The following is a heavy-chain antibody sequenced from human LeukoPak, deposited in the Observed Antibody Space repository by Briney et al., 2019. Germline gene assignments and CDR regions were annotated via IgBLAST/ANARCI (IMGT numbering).Heavy chain of an antibody. J-gene: IGHJ4*02. Sequence: GRSLRLSCAASGFTFSSYGMHWVRQAPGKGLEWVAVISYDGSNKYYADSVKGRFTISRDNSKNTLYLQMNSLRAEDTAVYYCAKDFEGVVITFGYYFDYWGQGTLVTVSS. V-gene: IGHV3-30*18. D-gene: IGHD3-3*01. CDR3: AKDFEGVVITFGYYFDY. CDR1: GFTFSSYG. CDR2: ISYDGSNK.